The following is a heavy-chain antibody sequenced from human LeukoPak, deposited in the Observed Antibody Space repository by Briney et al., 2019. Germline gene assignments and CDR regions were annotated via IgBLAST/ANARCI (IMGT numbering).Heavy chain of an antibody. J-gene: IGHJ6*03. D-gene: IGHD6-19*01. Sequence: GRSLRLSCAASGFTFSSYGMHWVRQAPGKGLEWVAVISYDGSNKYYADSVKGRFTISRDNSKNTLYLQMNSLRAEDTAVYYCAKEGGSSGWSAYYYFYYYMDVWGKGTTVTVSS. CDR3: AKEGGSSGWSAYYYFYYYMDV. V-gene: IGHV3-30*18. CDR2: ISYDGSNK. CDR1: GFTFSSYG.